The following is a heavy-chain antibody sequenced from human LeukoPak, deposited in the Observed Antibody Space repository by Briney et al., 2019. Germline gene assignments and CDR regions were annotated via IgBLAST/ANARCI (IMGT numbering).Heavy chain of an antibody. CDR1: GYSISSGYY. CDR3: ARNLLYRDSWFDP. D-gene: IGHD2-2*02. CDR2: IYHSGST. V-gene: IGHV4-38-2*01. J-gene: IGHJ5*02. Sequence: SETLSLTCAVSGYSISSGYYWGWIRQPPGKGLEWIGSIYHSGSTYYNPSLKSRVTISVDTSKNQFSLKLSSVTAADTAVYYCARNLLYRDSWFDPWGQGTLVTVSS.